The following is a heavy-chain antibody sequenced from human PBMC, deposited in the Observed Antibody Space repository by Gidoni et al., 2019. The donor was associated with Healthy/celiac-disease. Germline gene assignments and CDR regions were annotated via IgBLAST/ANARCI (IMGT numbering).Heavy chain of an antibody. D-gene: IGHD1-7*01. J-gene: IGHJ4*02. CDR3: AKDRGLTGTIPCFDY. V-gene: IGHV3-30*18. Sequence: QVQLVESGGGVVQPGRSLRLSCAAPGFTFSSYGMHWVRQAPGKGLEWVAVISYDGSNKYYADSVKGRFTISRDNSKNTLYLQMNSLRAEDTAVYYCAKDRGLTGTIPCFDYWGQGTLVTVSS. CDR1: GFTFSSYG. CDR2: ISYDGSNK.